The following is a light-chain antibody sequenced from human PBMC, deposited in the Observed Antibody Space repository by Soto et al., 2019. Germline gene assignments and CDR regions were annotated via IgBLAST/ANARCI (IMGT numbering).Light chain of an antibody. Sequence: QSALTQPAAVSGSPGQSITISCTGTSSDVGGYNYVSWYQQHPGKAPKLMIYDVSNRPSGVSNRVSGSKSGNTASLTISGLKAEDEADYYCSSYTSSSLYVFGTGTKLTVL. CDR1: SSDVGGYNY. CDR3: SSYTSSSLYV. V-gene: IGLV2-14*01. J-gene: IGLJ1*01. CDR2: DVS.